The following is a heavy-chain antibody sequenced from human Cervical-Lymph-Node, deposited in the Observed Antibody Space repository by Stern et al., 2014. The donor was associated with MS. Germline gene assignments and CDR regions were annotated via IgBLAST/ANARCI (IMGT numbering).Heavy chain of an antibody. Sequence: QVQLQESGPGLVKPSQTLSLTCTVSGGSISSGDYYWTWIRQHPGGGLEWIGYIYYSGNTYYNPSLKSQVTISVDTSRNQFSLRLSSVTAADTAVYYCARSWGSYYIAFDDWGQGTLVTVSS. J-gene: IGHJ4*02. D-gene: IGHD3-10*01. CDR2: IYYSGNT. V-gene: IGHV4-31*01. CDR3: ARSWGSYYIAFDD. CDR1: GGSISSGDYY.